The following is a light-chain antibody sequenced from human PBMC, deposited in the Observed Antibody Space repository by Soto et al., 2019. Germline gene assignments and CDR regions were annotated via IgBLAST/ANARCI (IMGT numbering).Light chain of an antibody. V-gene: IGKV1-5*01. Sequence: DIQMTQSPSTLSASVGDRVTITCRASQSISSWLAWYQQKPGKAPKLLIYDASSLESGVPSRFSGSGSGTEFTLTISSLQPDDFATYYCQQYNSYGTFGLGTKLEIK. CDR3: QQYNSYGT. J-gene: IGKJ2*01. CDR1: QSISSW. CDR2: DAS.